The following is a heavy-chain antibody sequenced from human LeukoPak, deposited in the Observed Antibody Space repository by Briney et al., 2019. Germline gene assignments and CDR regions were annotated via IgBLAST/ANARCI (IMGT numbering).Heavy chain of an antibody. D-gene: IGHD2-15*01. Sequence: PSETLSLTCTVSGGSISSGLYYWSWIRQPAGKGLEWIGRIYTSGSTNYNPSLKSRVTISLDTSKNQFSLKLSSVTAADTAVYYCARTTEGYCRGGSCYYYYYYMDVWGKGTTVTVSS. J-gene: IGHJ6*03. CDR2: IYTSGST. CDR3: ARTTEGYCRGGSCYYYYYYMDV. V-gene: IGHV4-61*02. CDR1: GGSISSGLYY.